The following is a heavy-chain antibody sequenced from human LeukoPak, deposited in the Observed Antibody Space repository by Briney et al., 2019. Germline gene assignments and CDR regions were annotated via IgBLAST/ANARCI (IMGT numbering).Heavy chain of an antibody. J-gene: IGHJ4*02. V-gene: IGHV3-53*01. CDR1: GFNFNRYY. Sequence: GGSLRLSCAASGFNFNRYYMGWVRQAPGKGLHWVSLIYSAGSTYYADSVQGRFTISRDDSKNTVHLQMDSLRAEDTAVYFCARVFRYSYSDYWGQGTLVTVSS. CDR3: ARVFRYSYSDY. D-gene: IGHD3-9*01. CDR2: IYSAGST.